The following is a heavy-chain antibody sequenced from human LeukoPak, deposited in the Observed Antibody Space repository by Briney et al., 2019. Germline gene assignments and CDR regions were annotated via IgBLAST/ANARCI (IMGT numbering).Heavy chain of an antibody. CDR3: ARDYDILTSGMDV. V-gene: IGHV3-33*01. Sequence: GGSLRLSCAASGFTFSSYGMHWVPQAPGKGLEWVALIWYDGSNKYYADSVKGRFTISRDNSKNTLYLQMNSLRAEDTAVYYCARDYDILTSGMDVWGQGTTVTVSS. CDR2: IWYDGSNK. CDR1: GFTFSSYG. D-gene: IGHD3-9*01. J-gene: IGHJ6*02.